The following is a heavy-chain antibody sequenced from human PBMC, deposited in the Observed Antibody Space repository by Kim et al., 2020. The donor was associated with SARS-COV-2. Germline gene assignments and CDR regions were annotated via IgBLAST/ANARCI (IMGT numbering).Heavy chain of an antibody. Sequence: GGSLRLSCAASGFTFSSYSMNWVRQAPGKGLEWVSSISSSSSYIYYADSVKGRFTISRDNAKNSLYLQMNSLRAEDTAVYYCARVGVYYDILTGYSTSAAFDIWGQGTMVTVSS. J-gene: IGHJ3*02. V-gene: IGHV3-21*01. D-gene: IGHD3-9*01. CDR1: GFTFSSYS. CDR3: ARVGVYYDILTGYSTSAAFDI. CDR2: ISSSSSYI.